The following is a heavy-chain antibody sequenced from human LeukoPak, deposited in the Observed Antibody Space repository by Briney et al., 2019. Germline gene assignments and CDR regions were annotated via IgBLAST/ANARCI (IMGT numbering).Heavy chain of an antibody. CDR3: ARGRERGSSSSFTDY. D-gene: IGHD6-6*01. Sequence: QAGGSLRLSCAASGFTVSSNYMSWVRQAPGKGLEWVSVIYSGGSTYYADSVKGRFTISRDNSKNTLYLQMNSLRAEDTAVYYCARGRERGSSSSFTDYWGQGTLVIVSS. CDR2: IYSGGST. J-gene: IGHJ4*02. V-gene: IGHV3-53*01. CDR1: GFTVSSNY.